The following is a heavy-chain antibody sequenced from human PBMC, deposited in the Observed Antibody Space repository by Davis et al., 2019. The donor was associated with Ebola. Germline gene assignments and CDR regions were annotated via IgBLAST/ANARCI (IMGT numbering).Heavy chain of an antibody. D-gene: IGHD3-3*01. CDR2: IYSSGST. J-gene: IGHJ5*02. Sequence: GESLKISCAVSGFDVRSSYMSWVRQAPGKGLEWVSLIYSSGSTFYADSVKGRATISRDLSRNTVNLQINSLAANDTAVYFCARLRKSDDFWSGHPHFFDPWGQGTLVSVSS. CDR1: GFDVRSSY. V-gene: IGHV3-53*01. CDR3: ARLRKSDDFWSGHPHFFDP.